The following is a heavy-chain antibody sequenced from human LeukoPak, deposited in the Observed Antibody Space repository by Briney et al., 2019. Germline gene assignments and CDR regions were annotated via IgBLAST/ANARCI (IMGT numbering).Heavy chain of an antibody. D-gene: IGHD3-9*01. J-gene: IGHJ4*02. CDR1: EYTFTSYG. V-gene: IGHV7-4-1*02. CDR2: INTNTGNP. CDR3: ARDPPPYYDILTGYYSGYYFDY. Sequence: GASVKVSCKASEYTFTSYGMNWVRQAPGQGLEWMGWINTNTGNPTYAQGFTGRFVFSLDTSVSTAYLQISSLKAEDTAVYHCARDPPPYYDILTGYYSGYYFDYWGQGTLVTVSS.